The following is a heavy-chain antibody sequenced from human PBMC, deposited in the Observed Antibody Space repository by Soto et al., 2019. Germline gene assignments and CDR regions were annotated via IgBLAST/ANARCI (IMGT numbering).Heavy chain of an antibody. CDR3: ARDLGVRYGSRWYLKWFDP. V-gene: IGHV1-69*04. CDR2: IIPILGIA. J-gene: IGHJ5*02. CDR1: GGTFSSYT. D-gene: IGHD6-13*01. Sequence: ASVKVSCKASGGTFSSYTISWVRQAPGQGLEWMGRIIPILGIANYAQKFQGRVTITADKSTSTAYMELSSLRSEDTAVYYCARDLGVRYGSRWYLKWFDPWGQATLVTVSS.